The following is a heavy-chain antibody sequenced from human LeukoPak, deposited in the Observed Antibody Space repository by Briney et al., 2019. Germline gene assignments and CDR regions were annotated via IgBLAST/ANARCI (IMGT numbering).Heavy chain of an antibody. Sequence: SETLSLTCAVYGGSFSGYYWSWIRQPPGKGLEWIGEINHSGSTNYNPSLKSRVTISVDTSKSQFSLKLSSVTAADTAVYYCARAVGYYYDSSGYYFPYYFDYWGQGTLVTVSS. CDR1: GGSFSGYY. CDR3: ARAVGYYYDSSGYYFPYYFDY. J-gene: IGHJ4*02. CDR2: INHSGST. D-gene: IGHD3-22*01. V-gene: IGHV4-34*01.